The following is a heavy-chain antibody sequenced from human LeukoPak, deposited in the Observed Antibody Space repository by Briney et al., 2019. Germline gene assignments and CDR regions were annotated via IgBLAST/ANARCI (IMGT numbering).Heavy chain of an antibody. V-gene: IGHV4-61*02. CDR2: IYTSGST. CDR1: GGSISSGSYY. J-gene: IGHJ5*02. Sequence: SQTLSLTCTVSGGSISSGSYYWSWIRQPAGKGLEWIGRIYTSGSTNYNPSLKSRVTISVDTSKNQFSLKLSSVTAADTAVYYCARGVSDYYGPGSYYNWFDPWGQGTLVTVSS. D-gene: IGHD3-10*01. CDR3: ARGVSDYYGPGSYYNWFDP.